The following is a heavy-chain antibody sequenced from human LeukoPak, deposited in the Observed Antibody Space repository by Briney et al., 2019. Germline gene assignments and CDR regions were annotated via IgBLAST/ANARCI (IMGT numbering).Heavy chain of an antibody. D-gene: IGHD5-24*01. CDR1: GDSISSYY. CDR3: ARHVTISGPYDASDI. V-gene: IGHV4-59*08. J-gene: IGHJ3*02. CDR2: IYYSGGT. Sequence: SETLSLTCTVSGDSISSYYWSWIRQPPGKGLEWIGYIYYSGGTDYNPSLRSRVTISVDTSKNQFSLKLRSVTAADTAVYYCARHVTISGPYDASDIWGQGTMVTISP.